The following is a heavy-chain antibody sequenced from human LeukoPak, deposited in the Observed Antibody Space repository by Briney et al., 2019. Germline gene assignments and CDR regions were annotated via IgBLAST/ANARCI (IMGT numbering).Heavy chain of an antibody. Sequence: PSETLSLTCTVSGGSISSSSYYWAWIRQPPGKGLERIGSMYDSGNTYYNPSLKSRVTISADTSKNQFSMKLSSVTAADTAVYYCGRCSSGSYNWFDPWGQGTLVTVYS. CDR1: GGSISSSSYY. CDR2: MYDSGNT. D-gene: IGHD1-26*01. V-gene: IGHV4-39*01. CDR3: GRCSSGSYNWFDP. J-gene: IGHJ5*02.